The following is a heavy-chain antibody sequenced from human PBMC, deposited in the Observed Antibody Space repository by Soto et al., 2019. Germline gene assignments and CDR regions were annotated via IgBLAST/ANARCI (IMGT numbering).Heavy chain of an antibody. J-gene: IGHJ6*02. CDR1: GFTFSSYG. CDR2: IWYDGSNK. V-gene: IGHV3-33*01. D-gene: IGHD5-18*01. CDR3: ARDPYVDTAMVHYGMDV. Sequence: LRLSCAASGFTFSSYGMHWVRQAPGKGLEWVAVIWYDGSNKYYADSVKGRFTISRDNSKNTLYLQMNSLRAEDTAVYYCARDPYVDTAMVHYGMDVWGQGTTVTVYS.